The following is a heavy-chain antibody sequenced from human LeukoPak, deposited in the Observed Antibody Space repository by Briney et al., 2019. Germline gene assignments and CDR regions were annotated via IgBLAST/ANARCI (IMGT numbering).Heavy chain of an antibody. V-gene: IGHV3-30*01. J-gene: IGHJ4*02. Sequence: PGGSLRLSCAASGFSFSSYPMHWVRQAPGKGLEWVAVVSEDGNKKFDADFVKGRFTISRDNSKNTLYLQMNSLRGEDTAVYYCARFGQLGTSGSYSNPPLNYWGQGTLVTVSS. D-gene: IGHD3-10*01. CDR1: GFSFSSYP. CDR2: VSEDGNKK. CDR3: ARFGQLGTSGSYSNPPLNY.